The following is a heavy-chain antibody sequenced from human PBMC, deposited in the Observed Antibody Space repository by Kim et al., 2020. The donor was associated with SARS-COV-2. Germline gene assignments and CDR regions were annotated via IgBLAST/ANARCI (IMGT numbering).Heavy chain of an antibody. Sequence: GGSLRLSCAASGFTFRTYWMSWVRQAPGKGLEWVANIKEDGTEEYYVDSVKGRFTISRDNARNLLFLQMSSLRGEDTAMYFCARMTRGPDWTYWGQGTLITVSS. CDR1: GFTFRTYW. CDR3: ARMTRGPDWTY. D-gene: IGHD4-17*01. CDR2: IKEDGTEE. V-gene: IGHV3-7*03. J-gene: IGHJ4*02.